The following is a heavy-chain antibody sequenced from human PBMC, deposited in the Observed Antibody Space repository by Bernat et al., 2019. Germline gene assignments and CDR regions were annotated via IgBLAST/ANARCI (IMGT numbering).Heavy chain of an antibody. D-gene: IGHD3-16*01. J-gene: IGHJ4*02. CDR3: AKDEGGPGDY. CDR2: IRYDGSNK. V-gene: IGHV3-30*02. CDR1: GFTFSSYA. Sequence: VQLVESGGGLVQPGGSLRLSCAASGFTFSSYAMSWVRQAPGKGLEWVAFIRYDGSNKYYADSVKGRFTISRDNSKNTLYLQMNSLRAEDTAVYYCAKDEGGPGDYWGQGTLVTVSS.